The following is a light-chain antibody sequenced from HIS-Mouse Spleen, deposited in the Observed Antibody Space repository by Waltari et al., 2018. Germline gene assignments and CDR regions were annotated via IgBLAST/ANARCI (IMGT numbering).Light chain of an antibody. Sequence: QSALTQPASVSGSPGQSITISCPGTSRDVGGYNYVSWYQQHPGKAPKLMIYEGSKRPSGVSNRFSGSKSGNTASLTISGLQAEDEADYYCCSYAGSSTWVFGGGTKLTVL. CDR1: SRDVGGYNY. CDR3: CSYAGSSTWV. J-gene: IGLJ3*02. CDR2: EGS. V-gene: IGLV2-23*01.